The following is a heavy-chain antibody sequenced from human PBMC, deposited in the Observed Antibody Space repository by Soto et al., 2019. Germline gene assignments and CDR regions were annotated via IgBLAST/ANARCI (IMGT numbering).Heavy chain of an antibody. CDR1: GGIFSTYA. V-gene: IGHV1-69*06. CDR3: ARDRDDYGSGNYYNRFDF. Sequence: QVQLVQSGAEVKKPGSSVKVSCKASGGIFSTYAISWLRQAPGQGLEWMGGIIPLFGTPNYAQRFQGRVTITAEKSTRTAYMELSRLRSEDTAVYYCARDRDDYGSGNYYNRFDFWGQGTLVTVSS. J-gene: IGHJ4*02. D-gene: IGHD3-10*01. CDR2: IIPLFGTP.